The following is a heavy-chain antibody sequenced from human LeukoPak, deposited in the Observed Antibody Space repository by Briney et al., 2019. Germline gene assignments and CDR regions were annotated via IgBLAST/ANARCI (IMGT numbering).Heavy chain of an antibody. V-gene: IGHV4-39*07. CDR1: GGSISSSSHY. CDR3: ARADYYDSGGYYRGYFFDY. D-gene: IGHD3-22*01. J-gene: IGHJ4*02. CDR2: IYYSGST. Sequence: SETLSLTCTVSGGSISSSSHYWGWIRQPPGKGLDWIGSIYYSGSTYYNPSLMSRVTISVDTSKNQFSLKLSSVTAADTAVYYCARADYYDSGGYYRGYFFDYWGQGTLVTVSS.